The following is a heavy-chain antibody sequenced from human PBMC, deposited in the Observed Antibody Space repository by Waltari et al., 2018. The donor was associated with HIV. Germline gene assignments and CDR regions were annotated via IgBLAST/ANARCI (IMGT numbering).Heavy chain of an antibody. V-gene: IGHV4-4*02. CDR2: VYHNGSA. CDR3: ARVRDSGDYGHFDS. Sequence: QVQLQESGPGLVRPSGTLSLTCAVSGASISSSKWWGGVRQPPGKGLAWMGEVYHNGSASKHPFFKSRVTLSIDKSKRQFSLNLTSVTAADTAMYYCARVRDSGDYGHFDSWGRGTLVIVSS. CDR1: GASISSSKW. D-gene: IGHD4-17*01. J-gene: IGHJ4*02.